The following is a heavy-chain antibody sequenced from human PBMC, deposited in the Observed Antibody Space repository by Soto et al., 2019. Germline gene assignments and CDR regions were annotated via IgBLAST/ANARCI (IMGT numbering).Heavy chain of an antibody. Sequence: PSETLSLTCAVYGGSFSGYYWSWIRQPPGKGLEWIGEINHSGSTNYNPSLKSRVTISVDTSKNQFSLKLSSVTAADTAVYYCARGPITTDDYWGQGTLVTVSS. J-gene: IGHJ4*02. CDR1: GGSFSGYY. CDR3: ARGPITTDDY. V-gene: IGHV4-34*01. CDR2: INHSGST.